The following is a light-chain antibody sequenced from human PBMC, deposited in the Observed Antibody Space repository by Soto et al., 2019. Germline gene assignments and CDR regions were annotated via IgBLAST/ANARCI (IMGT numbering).Light chain of an antibody. CDR3: QQLTNFRFT. J-gene: IGKJ2*01. V-gene: IGKV1-9*01. CDR1: QGINKF. CDR2: GAS. Sequence: IQLTQSPSSLSASVGDRVTITCRASQGINKFLAWYQQRPGKAPQLLVYGASTLQSGVPSRFSGSGSGTDFTLTSSSLQPEDFATYYCQQLTNFRFTFGQGTKLDIK.